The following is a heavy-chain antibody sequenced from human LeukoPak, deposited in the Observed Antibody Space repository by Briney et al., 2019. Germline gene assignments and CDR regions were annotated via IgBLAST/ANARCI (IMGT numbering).Heavy chain of an antibody. Sequence: SETLSLTCTVSGGSISSYYWSWIRQPPGKGLEWIGDIYYSGSTNYNPSLKSRVTISVDTSKNQFSLKLSSVTAADTAVYYCARMYGGLLAPLYYYYGMDVWGQGTTVTVSS. CDR1: GGSISSYY. CDR2: IYYSGST. J-gene: IGHJ6*02. CDR3: ARMYGGLLAPLYYYYGMDV. D-gene: IGHD2-8*01. V-gene: IGHV4-59*01.